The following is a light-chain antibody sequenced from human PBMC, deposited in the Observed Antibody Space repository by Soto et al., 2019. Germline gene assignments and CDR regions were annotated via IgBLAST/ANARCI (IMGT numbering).Light chain of an antibody. Sequence: DIQMTQSPSTLSASVGDRVTIACRASQTISSWVAWYQQKPGKAPRLLIYKTSSLESGVPSRFSGSGSGTEFTLTISGLQPDAFASYYCKQYNTYISLTFGGGTKVDIK. V-gene: IGKV1-5*03. CDR1: QTISSW. CDR3: KQYNTYISLT. CDR2: KTS. J-gene: IGKJ4*01.